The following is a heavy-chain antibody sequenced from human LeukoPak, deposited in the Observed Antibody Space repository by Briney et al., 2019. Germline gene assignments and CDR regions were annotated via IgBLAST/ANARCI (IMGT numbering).Heavy chain of an antibody. V-gene: IGHV3-73*01. CDR3: SRSGGYDLDY. CDR2: IRSKAYTYAT. Sequence: GGSLRLSCAASGFSFSASAMHWVRQASGKGLEWVGRIRSKAYTYATAYAASVKGRFTISRDDSKNTAYLEMTSLKTEDTAVYYCSRSGGYDLDYWGQGTLVTVS. CDR1: GFSFSASA. J-gene: IGHJ4*02. D-gene: IGHD5-12*01.